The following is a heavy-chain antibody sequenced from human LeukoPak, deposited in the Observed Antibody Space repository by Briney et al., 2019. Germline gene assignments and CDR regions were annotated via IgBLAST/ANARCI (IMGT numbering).Heavy chain of an antibody. D-gene: IGHD4-17*01. V-gene: IGHV4-61*02. J-gene: IGHJ4*02. Sequence: TLSLTCTVSGGSISSGSYYWSWIRQPAGKGLEWIGRIYTSGSTNYNPSLKSRVTISVDTSKNQFSLKLISVTAADTAVYYCARDPDGDYAYFDYWGQGTLVTVSS. CDR1: GGSISSGSYY. CDR2: IYTSGST. CDR3: ARDPDGDYAYFDY.